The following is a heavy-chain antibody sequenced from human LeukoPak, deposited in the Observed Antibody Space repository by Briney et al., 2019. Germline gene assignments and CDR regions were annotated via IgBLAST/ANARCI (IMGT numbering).Heavy chain of an antibody. CDR2: ISSSSSYI. V-gene: IGHV3-21*01. D-gene: IGHD3-3*01. Sequence: PGGSLRISCAASGFTFSSYSMTWVRQAPGKGLEWVSSISSSSSYIYYADSVKGRFTISRDNAKNSLYLQMNSLRAEDTAVYYCARALHYDFWSGYYPHVWGQGTTVTVSS. J-gene: IGHJ6*02. CDR3: ARALHYDFWSGYYPHV. CDR1: GFTFSSYS.